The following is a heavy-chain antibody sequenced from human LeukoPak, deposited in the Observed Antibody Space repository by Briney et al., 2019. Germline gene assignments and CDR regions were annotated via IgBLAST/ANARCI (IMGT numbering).Heavy chain of an antibody. Sequence: GGSLRLSCAASGFTFTTYAMSWVRQAPGKGLEWVSAISGSGGSTYYADSVKGRFTISRDNSKNTLYLQMNSLRAEDTAVYYCAKQSSGSYSSFDYWGQGTLVTVSS. CDR3: AKQSSGSYSSFDY. CDR2: ISGSGGST. J-gene: IGHJ4*02. V-gene: IGHV3-23*01. D-gene: IGHD3-10*01. CDR1: GFTFTTYA.